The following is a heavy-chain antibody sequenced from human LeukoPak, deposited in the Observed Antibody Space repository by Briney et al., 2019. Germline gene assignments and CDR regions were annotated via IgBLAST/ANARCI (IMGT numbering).Heavy chain of an antibody. V-gene: IGHV3-7*01. D-gene: IGHD1-7*01. Sequence: GGSLRLSCAASGFTFSSHWMSWVRQAPGKGLEWVANIKQDGSEKYYVDSVKGRFTISRDNAKNSLYLQMNSLRDEDMAVYYYVREGNYASGFEYWGQGTLVTVSS. CDR3: VREGNYASGFEY. J-gene: IGHJ4*02. CDR1: GFTFSSHW. CDR2: IKQDGSEK.